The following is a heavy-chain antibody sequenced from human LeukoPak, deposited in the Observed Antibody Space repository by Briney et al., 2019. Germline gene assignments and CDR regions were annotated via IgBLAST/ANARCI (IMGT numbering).Heavy chain of an antibody. CDR2: IYYTGST. Sequence: SETLSLICTVSGDSIPNYYWSWIRQSPGKGFEWIGFIYYTGSTKYNPSLGSRVSLSVDTSKNQFSLRLTSVTPADTAVYYCARATRFLDWSFDYWGQGTLVTVSS. D-gene: IGHD3-9*01. J-gene: IGHJ4*02. CDR1: GDSIPNYY. V-gene: IGHV4-59*01. CDR3: ARATRFLDWSFDY.